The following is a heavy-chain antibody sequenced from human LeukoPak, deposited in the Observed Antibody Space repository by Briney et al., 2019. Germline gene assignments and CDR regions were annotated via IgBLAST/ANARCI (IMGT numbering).Heavy chain of an antibody. J-gene: IGHJ4*02. V-gene: IGHV3-30*18. D-gene: IGHD3-22*01. CDR1: GFTFSSYG. CDR2: ISYDGSNK. CDR3: AKEPYYYDSSGLFDY. Sequence: GGSLRLSCAASGFTFSSYGMHWVRQAPGKGLEWVAVISYDGSNKYYADSVKGRFTISRDNSKNTLYLQMNSLRAEDTAVYYCAKEPYYYDSSGLFDYWGQGTLVTVSS.